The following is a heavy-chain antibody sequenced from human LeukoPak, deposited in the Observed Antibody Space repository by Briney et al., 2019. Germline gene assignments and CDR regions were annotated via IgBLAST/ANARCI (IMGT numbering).Heavy chain of an antibody. CDR2: ISGSGGST. D-gene: IGHD3-3*01. CDR1: GFTFSSYA. V-gene: IGHV3-23*01. J-gene: IGHJ4*02. Sequence: GGSLRLSCAASGFTFSSYAMSWVRQAPGKGLEWVSAISGSGGSTYYADSVKRRFTISRDNSKNTLYLQMNSLRAEDTAVYYCAKGIFGVVITLDYWGQGTLVTVSS. CDR3: AKGIFGVVITLDY.